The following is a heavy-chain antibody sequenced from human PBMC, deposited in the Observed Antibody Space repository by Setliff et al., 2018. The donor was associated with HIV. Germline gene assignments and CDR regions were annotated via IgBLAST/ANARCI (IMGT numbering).Heavy chain of an antibody. D-gene: IGHD3-22*01. CDR1: GYSLNKYG. CDR2: IDTNTGKP. CDR3: ARAGAYYYDGSGYKIFTHFDS. J-gene: IGHJ4*02. Sequence: ASVKVSCKASGYSLNKYGMNWVRQAPGQGLEWMGWIDTNTGKPTYVQGTTGRFVFSLDTSVNATYLQITALKTEDTAVYHCARAGAYYYDGSGYKIFTHFDSWGQGTLVTVSS. V-gene: IGHV7-4-1*02.